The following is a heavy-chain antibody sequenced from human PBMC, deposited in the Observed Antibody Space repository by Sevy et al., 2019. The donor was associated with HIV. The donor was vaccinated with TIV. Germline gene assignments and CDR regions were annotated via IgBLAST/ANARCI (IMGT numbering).Heavy chain of an antibody. CDR2: ISYDGSNK. Sequence: GGSLRLSCAASGFTFSNYAMHWVRQAPGKGLEWVAVISYDGSNKYYADSVRGRFTISRDSSKNTLYLQMNSLRPEDTAVYYCAEDLEVYGGWEQTSQGMDVWGQWTTVTVSS. J-gene: IGHJ6*02. D-gene: IGHD1-26*01. V-gene: IGHV3-30-3*01. CDR3: AEDLEVYGGWEQTSQGMDV. CDR1: GFTFSNYA.